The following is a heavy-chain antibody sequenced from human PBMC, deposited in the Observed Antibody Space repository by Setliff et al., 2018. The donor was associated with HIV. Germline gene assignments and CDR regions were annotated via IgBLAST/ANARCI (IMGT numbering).Heavy chain of an antibody. J-gene: IGHJ6*03. D-gene: IGHD3-10*01. Sequence: SVKVSCKASGGTFSRNPISWVRQAPGQGLEWMGGITPIFGTTKYAQKFQGRVTITADESRTTAYLDLNSLRSEDTAVYYCATAGEMATIGYSYYYMGVWGKGTTVIVSS. V-gene: IGHV1-69*13. CDR3: ATAGEMATIGYSYYYMGV. CDR2: ITPIFGTT. CDR1: GGTFSRNP.